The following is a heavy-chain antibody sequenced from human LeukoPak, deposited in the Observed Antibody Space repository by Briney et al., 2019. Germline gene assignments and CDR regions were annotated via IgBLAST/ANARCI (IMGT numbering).Heavy chain of an antibody. CDR1: GFTFSSYS. J-gene: IGHJ4*02. CDR2: ILYDGSMQ. CDR3: ARDPRGPTTYDSSARDSLDY. V-gene: IGHV3-30*03. Sequence: LPGGSLRLSCAASGFTFSSYSMPWVRQAPGKGLEWLAVILYDGSMQYYAESMKGRLTISRDNSRNTVYMQMSSLRTEDTAVYYCARDPRGPTTYDSSARDSLDYWGQGTLVTVSS. D-gene: IGHD3-22*01.